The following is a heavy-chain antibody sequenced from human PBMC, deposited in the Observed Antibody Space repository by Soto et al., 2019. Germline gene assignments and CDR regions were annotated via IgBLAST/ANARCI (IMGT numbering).Heavy chain of an antibody. V-gene: IGHV4-59*01. Sequence: QVQLQESGPGLVKPSETLSLTCTVSGGSINSYYWNWIRQPPGKGLEWIGYISYSGSTNYNPSLTSRVPISVDPSKKQFSLKLSSVTAADTAVYYCARDTYGDYTMNVWGQGTTVTVSS. CDR1: GGSINSYY. CDR3: ARDTYGDYTMNV. J-gene: IGHJ6*02. D-gene: IGHD4-17*01. CDR2: ISYSGST.